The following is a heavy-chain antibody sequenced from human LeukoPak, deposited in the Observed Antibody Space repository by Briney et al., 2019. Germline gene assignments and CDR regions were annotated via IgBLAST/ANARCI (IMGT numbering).Heavy chain of an antibody. V-gene: IGHV3-49*03. CDR2: IRSKAYGGTT. J-gene: IGHJ4*02. CDR3: TRPRWLQFFPVTVKNDY. Sequence: GGSLRLSCTASGFTFGDYAMSWFRQAPGKGLEWVGFIRSKAYGGTTEYAASVKGRFTISRDDSKSIAYLQMNSLKTEGTAVYYCTRPRWLQFFPVTVKNDYWGQGTLVTVSS. D-gene: IGHD5-24*01. CDR1: GFTFGDYA.